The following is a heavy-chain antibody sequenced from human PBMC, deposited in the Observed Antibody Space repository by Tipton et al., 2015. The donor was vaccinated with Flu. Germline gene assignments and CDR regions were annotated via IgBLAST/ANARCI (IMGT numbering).Heavy chain of an antibody. CDR3: ARVEGVVTPHYFDY. D-gene: IGHD4-23*01. Sequence: TLSLTCAVYGGSFSGYYWSWIRQPPGKGLEWIGEINHRGSTNYNPSLKSRVTISVDTSKNQFSLKLSSVTAADTAVYYFARVEGVVTPHYFDYWGQGKLVTV. V-gene: IGHV4-34*01. CDR2: INHRGST. J-gene: IGHJ4*02. CDR1: GGSFSGYY.